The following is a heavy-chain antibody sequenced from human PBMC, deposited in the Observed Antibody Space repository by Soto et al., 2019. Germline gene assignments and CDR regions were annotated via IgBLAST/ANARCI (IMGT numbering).Heavy chain of an antibody. V-gene: IGHV3-7*01. CDR3: AITMVRGVITYFDY. J-gene: IGHJ4*02. CDR1: GFTFSSYW. Sequence: EVQLVESGGGLVQPGGSLRLSCAASGFTFSSYWMSWVRQAPGKGLEWVANIKQDGSEKYYVDSVKGRFTISRDNAKNSLYLQMNSLRAEDTAVYYCAITMVRGVITYFDYWGQGTLVTVSS. D-gene: IGHD3-10*01. CDR2: IKQDGSEK.